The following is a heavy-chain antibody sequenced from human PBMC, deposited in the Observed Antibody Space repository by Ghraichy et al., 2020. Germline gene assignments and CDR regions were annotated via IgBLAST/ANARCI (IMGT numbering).Heavy chain of an antibody. CDR3: ARGDRVATREYGMDV. J-gene: IGHJ6*02. CDR2: MNQDGSDQ. CDR1: GFTFSDYW. Sequence: GRSLRLSCAASGFTFSDYWMNWVRQAPGKGLEWVASMNQDGSDQYYVDSMKGRFTISRDNAKNSLYLQINSLRVEDTAVYYCARGDRVATREYGMDVWGQGTTVTVSS. V-gene: IGHV3-7*01. D-gene: IGHD5-12*01.